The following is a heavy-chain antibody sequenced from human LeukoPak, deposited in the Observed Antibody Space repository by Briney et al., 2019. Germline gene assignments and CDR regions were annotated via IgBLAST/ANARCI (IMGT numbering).Heavy chain of an antibody. D-gene: IGHD1-7*01. CDR1: GFTFSSYS. V-gene: IGHV3-21*04. Sequence: GGSLRLSCAASGFTFSSYSMNWVRQAPGKGLEWVSSISSSSSYIYYADSVKGRFTISRDNAKNTLYLQMSSLRAEDTAVYYCAKDERNWNYNLASQTYDWGQGTLVTVSS. CDR2: ISSSSSYI. J-gene: IGHJ4*02. CDR3: AKDERNWNYNLASQTYD.